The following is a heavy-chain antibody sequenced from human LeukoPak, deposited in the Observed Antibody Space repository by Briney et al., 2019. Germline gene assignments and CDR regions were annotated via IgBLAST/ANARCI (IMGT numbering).Heavy chain of an antibody. CDR1: GYTFTSYG. V-gene: IGHV1-46*01. Sequence: ASVKVSCKASGYTFTSYGISWVRQAPGQGLEWMGIINPSGGSTSYAQKFQGRVTMTRDMSTSTVYMELSSLRSEDTAVYYCARGKLSDASGYYYYYMDVWGKGTTVTISS. CDR3: ARGKLSDASGYYYYYMDV. D-gene: IGHD5-18*01. CDR2: INPSGGST. J-gene: IGHJ6*03.